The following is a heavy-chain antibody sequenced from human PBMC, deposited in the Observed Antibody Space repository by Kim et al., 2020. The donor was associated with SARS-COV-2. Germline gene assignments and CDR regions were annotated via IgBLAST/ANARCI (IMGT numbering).Heavy chain of an antibody. CDR3: ARDHLVVVVAATRGDLYFDL. CDR2: INAGNGNT. Sequence: ASVKVSCKASGYTFTSYAMHWVRQAPGQRLEWMGWINAGNGNTKYSQKFQGRVTITRDTSASTAYMELSSLRSEDTAVYYCARDHLVVVVAATRGDLYFDLWGLGTLVTVSS. J-gene: IGHJ2*01. V-gene: IGHV1-3*01. CDR1: GYTFTSYA. D-gene: IGHD2-15*01.